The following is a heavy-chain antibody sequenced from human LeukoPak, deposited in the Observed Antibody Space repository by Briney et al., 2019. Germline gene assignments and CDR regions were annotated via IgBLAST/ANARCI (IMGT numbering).Heavy chain of an antibody. V-gene: IGHV1-3*01. D-gene: IGHD3-9*01. CDR1: GYIFTSYA. J-gene: IGHJ3*02. Sequence: GASVKVSCKASGYIFTSYAINWVRQAPGQRLEWMGWINAGNGNTKYSQTFQDRVTITRDTSASLVYMELSSLRFEDTAVYYCARDRLVRHYDWANDAFDIWGQGTGVTVSS. CDR2: INAGNGNT. CDR3: ARDRLVRHYDWANDAFDI.